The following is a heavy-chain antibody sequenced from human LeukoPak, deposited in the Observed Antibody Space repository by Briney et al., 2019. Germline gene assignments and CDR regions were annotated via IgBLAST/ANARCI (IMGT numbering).Heavy chain of an antibody. D-gene: IGHD6-13*01. CDR3: AREQQLDHFDY. CDR1: GDSVSSNSAA. Sequence: SQTLSLTCAISGDSVSSNSAAWIWIRQSPSRGLEWLGRTYYRSRWYNDYAISAKSRITINPDTSKNQFSLQLNSVTPEDTAVYYCAREQQLDHFDYWGQGTLVTVSS. J-gene: IGHJ4*02. CDR2: TYYRSRWYN. V-gene: IGHV6-1*01.